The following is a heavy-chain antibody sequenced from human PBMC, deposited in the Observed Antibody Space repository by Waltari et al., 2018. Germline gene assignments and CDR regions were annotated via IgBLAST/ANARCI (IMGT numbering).Heavy chain of an antibody. D-gene: IGHD3-22*01. V-gene: IGHV1-58*01. J-gene: IGHJ5*02. CDR3: VRHSRNSSPNWFDP. CDR1: GFTFTSSA. CDR2: IVVGSGNT. Sequence: QMQLVQSGPEVKKPGTSVKVSCKASGFTFTSSAVQWVRPARGQRLEWIGWIVVGSGNTNYAQKFQERVTITRDMSTSTAYMELSSLRSEDTAVYYCVRHSRNSSPNWFDPWGQGTLVTVSS.